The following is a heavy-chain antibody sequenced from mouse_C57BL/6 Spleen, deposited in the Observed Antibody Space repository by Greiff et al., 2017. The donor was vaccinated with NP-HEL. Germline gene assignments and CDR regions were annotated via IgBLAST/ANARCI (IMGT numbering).Heavy chain of an antibody. CDR3: TRDGGYGRSYWYFDV. CDR2: ISSGGDYI. J-gene: IGHJ1*03. D-gene: IGHD1-1*01. V-gene: IGHV5-9-1*02. Sequence: EVMLVESGEGLVKPGGSLKLSCAASGFTFSSYAMSWVRQTPEKRLEWVAYISSGGDYIYYADTVKGRFTISRDNARNTLYLQMSSLKSEDTAMYYCTRDGGYGRSYWYFDVWGTGTTVTVSS. CDR1: GFTFSSYA.